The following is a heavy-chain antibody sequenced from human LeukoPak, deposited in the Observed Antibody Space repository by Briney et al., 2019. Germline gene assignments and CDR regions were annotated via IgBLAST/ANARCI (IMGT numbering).Heavy chain of an antibody. Sequence: GGSLRLSCAASRFTFSSYGMHWVRQAPGKGLEWVAFIRYDGSNKYYADSVKGRFTVSRDNSKNTLYLQMNSLRAEDTAVYYCAREAREQWLVTEPRFDYWGQGTLVTVSS. CDR2: IRYDGSNK. CDR1: RFTFSSYG. D-gene: IGHD6-19*01. V-gene: IGHV3-30*02. J-gene: IGHJ4*02. CDR3: AREAREQWLVTEPRFDY.